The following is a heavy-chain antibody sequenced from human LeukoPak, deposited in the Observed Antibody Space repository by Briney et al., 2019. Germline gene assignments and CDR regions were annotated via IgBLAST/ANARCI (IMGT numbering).Heavy chain of an antibody. V-gene: IGHV3-7*01. J-gene: IGHJ4*02. CDR2: IKQDGSEK. CDR3: ARTRDGYNYAFDY. CDR1: GFTFSSYW. Sequence: GGSLRLSWAASGFTFSSYWMSWVSQAPGKGLEWVANIKQDGSEKYYVDSVKGRFTISRDNAKNSLYLQMNSLRAEDTAVYYCARTRDGYNYAFDYWGQGTLVTVSP. D-gene: IGHD5-24*01.